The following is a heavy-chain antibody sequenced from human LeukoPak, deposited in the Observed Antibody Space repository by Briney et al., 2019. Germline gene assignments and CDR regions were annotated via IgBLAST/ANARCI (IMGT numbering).Heavy chain of an antibody. D-gene: IGHD6-6*01. V-gene: IGHV3-7*01. Sequence: GGSLRLSCAASGFTFSSYSMNWVRQAPGKGLEWVANIKQDGTEKYYVDSVKGRFTISRDNAKTSLYLQMNSLRAEDTAVYFCARRGKVSSSTDVWGQGTTVTVSS. J-gene: IGHJ6*02. CDR2: IKQDGTEK. CDR3: ARRGKVSSSTDV. CDR1: GFTFSSYS.